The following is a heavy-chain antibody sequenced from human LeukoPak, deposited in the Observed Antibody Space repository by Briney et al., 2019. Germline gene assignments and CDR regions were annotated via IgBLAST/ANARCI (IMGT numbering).Heavy chain of an antibody. V-gene: IGHV4-59*08. CDR2: IYYSGST. J-gene: IGHJ3*02. CDR1: GGSISSYY. CDR3: TYGSGSLAAEFDI. Sequence: SETLSLTCTVSGGSISSYYWSWIRQPPGKGLEWIGYIYYSGSTNYNPSLKSRVTISVDTSKNQFSLKLSSVTAADTAVYYCTYGSGSLAAEFDIWGQGTMVTVSS. D-gene: IGHD3-10*01.